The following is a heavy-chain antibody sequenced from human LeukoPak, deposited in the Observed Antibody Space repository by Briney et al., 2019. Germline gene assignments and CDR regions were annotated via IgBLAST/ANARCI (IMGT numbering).Heavy chain of an antibody. CDR1: GFTFSGSA. CDR3: TRVGATFLDY. Sequence: GGSLRLSCAASGFTFSGSATHWVRQASGKGLEWVGRIRSKANSYATAYAASVKGRFTISRDDSKNTAYLQMNSLKTEDTAVYYCTRVGATFLDYWGQGTLVTVSS. D-gene: IGHD1-26*01. V-gene: IGHV3-73*01. J-gene: IGHJ4*02. CDR2: IRSKANSYAT.